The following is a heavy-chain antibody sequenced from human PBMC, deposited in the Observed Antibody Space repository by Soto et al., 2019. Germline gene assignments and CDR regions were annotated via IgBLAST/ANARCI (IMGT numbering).Heavy chain of an antibody. CDR2: INHVGGT. V-gene: IGHV4-34*01. J-gene: IGHJ5*02. Sequence: PSETLSITCAVYGGFLSESYWTWIRQPPGKGLEWIGEINHVGGTNYNPSLKSRVTMSVDTSQNQFSLRLISVTAADTAMYFCVRIRYQLPSSVLWLDPWGQGTPVT. CDR3: VRIRYQLPSSVLWLDP. D-gene: IGHD3-16*01. CDR1: GGFLSESY.